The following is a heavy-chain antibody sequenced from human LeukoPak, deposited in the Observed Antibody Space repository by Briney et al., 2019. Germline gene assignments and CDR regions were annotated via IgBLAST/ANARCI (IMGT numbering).Heavy chain of an antibody. V-gene: IGHV3-21*06. J-gene: IGHJ4*02. Sequence: KPGGCLRLSCTASALTFSTSGFNSVRQAPGKGLEWVASIGPTGSDRYHADSIKGRFTISRYNANNFLYLQRNRLTAEDRAVFNCATETNARHYDNWGPGTPLTVSS. D-gene: IGHD1-14*01. CDR3: ATETNARHYDN. CDR1: ALTFSTSG. CDR2: IGPTGSDR.